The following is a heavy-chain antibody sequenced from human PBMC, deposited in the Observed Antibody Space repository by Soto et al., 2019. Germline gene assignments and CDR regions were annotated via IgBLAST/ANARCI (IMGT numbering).Heavy chain of an antibody. V-gene: IGHV1-46*01. Sequence: QVQLVQSGAEVKKSGASVEVSCKASGYTFTSYYMHWVRQAPGRGLEWMGIINPSGGSTRFAQKFQGRVTLTRDTSTSTVYMELSSLRSDDTAVYYCARDRCDTTSCYECDYWGQGTLVTVSS. J-gene: IGHJ4*02. CDR3: ARDRCDTTSCYECDY. D-gene: IGHD2-2*01. CDR1: GYTFTSYY. CDR2: INPSGGST.